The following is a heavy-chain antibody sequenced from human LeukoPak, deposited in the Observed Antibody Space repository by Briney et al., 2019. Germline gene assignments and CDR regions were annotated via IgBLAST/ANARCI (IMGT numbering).Heavy chain of an antibody. CDR2: ISAYNGNT. D-gene: IGHD4-17*01. V-gene: IGHV1-18*01. CDR1: GYTFTSYG. CDR3: AKPTDDYGDYVPTY. J-gene: IGHJ4*02. Sequence: ASVKVSCKASGYTFTSYGISWVRQAPGQGLEWMGWISAYNGNTNYAQKLQGRVTMTTDTSTSTAYMELRSLRSDDTAVYYCAKPTDDYGDYVPTYWGQGTLVTVSS.